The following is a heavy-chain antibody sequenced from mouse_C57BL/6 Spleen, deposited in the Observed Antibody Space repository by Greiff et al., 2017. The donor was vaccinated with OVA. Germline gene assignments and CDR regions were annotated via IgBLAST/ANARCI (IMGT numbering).Heavy chain of an antibody. CDR1: GFTFSSYA. D-gene: IGHD1-1*02. J-gene: IGHJ3*01. CDR3: AREGVGTWFAY. V-gene: IGHV5-4*01. Sequence: EVHLVESGGGLVKPGGSLKLSCAASGFTFSSYAMSWVRQTPEKRLEWVATISDGGSYTYYPDNVKGRFTISRDNAKNNLYLQMSHLKSEDTAMYYCAREGVGTWFAYWGQGTLVTVSA. CDR2: ISDGGSYT.